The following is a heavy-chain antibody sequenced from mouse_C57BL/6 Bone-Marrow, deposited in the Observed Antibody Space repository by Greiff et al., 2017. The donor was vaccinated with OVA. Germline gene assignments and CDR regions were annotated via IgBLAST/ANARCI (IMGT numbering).Heavy chain of an antibody. J-gene: IGHJ3*01. CDR2: INPNNGGT. Sequence: DVKLQESGPELVKPGASVMISCKASGYTFTDYYMNWVKQSHGKSLEWIGDINPNNGGTSYNQKFKGKATLTVDKSSSTAYMELRSLTSEDSAVYYCARGDYGSSYGPYWGQGTLVTVSA. CDR3: ARGDYGSSYGPY. D-gene: IGHD1-1*01. V-gene: IGHV1-26*01. CDR1: GYTFTDYY.